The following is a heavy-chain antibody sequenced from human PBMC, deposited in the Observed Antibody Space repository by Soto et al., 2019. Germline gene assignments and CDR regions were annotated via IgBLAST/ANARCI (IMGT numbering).Heavy chain of an antibody. J-gene: IGHJ6*02. CDR1: GASMSSYF. CDR2: IYTSGST. D-gene: IGHD2-2*01. Sequence: SETLSLTCTVSGASMSSYFWSWIRQPAGKGLEWIGRIYTSGSTDYNPTLESRVTMSVDTSTKQVSLKLTSVTAADTSVYYCAAICSSPSCYGMDVWGQGTSVTVSS. V-gene: IGHV4-4*07. CDR3: AAICSSPSCYGMDV.